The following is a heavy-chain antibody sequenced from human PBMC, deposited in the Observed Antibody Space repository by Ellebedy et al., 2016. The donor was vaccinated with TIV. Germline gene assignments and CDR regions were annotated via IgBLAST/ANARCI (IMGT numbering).Heavy chain of an antibody. CDR3: LGFLSN. CDR1: GGSISSSSYY. Sequence: MPSETLSLTCTVSGGSISSSSYYWGWIRQPPGQGLEWIGSIYYTGSTYYKPPLKSRVSISVDTSKNQFYLKLSSVTAADTAVYYFLGFLSNWGQGTLVTVSS. J-gene: IGHJ4*02. CDR2: IYYTGST. V-gene: IGHV4-39*01. D-gene: IGHD3-16*01.